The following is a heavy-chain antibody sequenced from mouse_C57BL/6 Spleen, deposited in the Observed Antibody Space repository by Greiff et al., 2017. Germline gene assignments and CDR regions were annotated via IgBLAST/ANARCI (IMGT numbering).Heavy chain of an antibody. J-gene: IGHJ3*01. CDR1: GYTFTSYW. Sequence: QVQLQQPGAELVRPGSSVKLSCKASGYTFTSYWMDWVKQRPGQGLEWIGNIYPSDSETNYNQKFKDKATLTVDKSSSTAYMPLSSLTSEDSAVYYCERGGYDYEAWFAYWGQGTLVTVSA. D-gene: IGHD2-4*01. V-gene: IGHV1-61*01. CDR3: ERGGYDYEAWFAY. CDR2: IYPSDSET.